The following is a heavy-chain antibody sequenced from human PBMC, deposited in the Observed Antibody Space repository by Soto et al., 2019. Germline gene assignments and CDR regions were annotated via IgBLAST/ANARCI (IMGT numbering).Heavy chain of an antibody. CDR2: ISTYNGNT. Sequence: QVQLVQSGAEVKKPGASVKVSCKASGYTFTSYGISWVRQAPGQGLEWMGWISTYNGNTNYAQKLQGRVTMTTDTSTSTAYMELRSRRSDDTAVYYCARAVQYDILTGYYADYYYYGMDVWGQGTTVTVSS. D-gene: IGHD3-9*01. CDR1: GYTFTSYG. CDR3: ARAVQYDILTGYYADYYYYGMDV. J-gene: IGHJ6*02. V-gene: IGHV1-18*01.